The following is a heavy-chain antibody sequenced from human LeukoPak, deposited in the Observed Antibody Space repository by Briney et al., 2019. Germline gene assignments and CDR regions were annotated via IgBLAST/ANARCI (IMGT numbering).Heavy chain of an antibody. J-gene: IGHJ4*02. V-gene: IGHV4-34*01. CDR2: INHSGST. CDR1: GGSFSGYY. Sequence: SETLSLTCAVYGGSFSGYYWSWIRQPPGKGLEWIGEINHSGSTNYNPSLKSRVTISVDTSKNQFSLKLSSVTAADTAVYYCARATPYYYDSSGVPRAFDYWGQGTLVTVSS. D-gene: IGHD3-22*01. CDR3: ARATPYYYDSSGVPRAFDY.